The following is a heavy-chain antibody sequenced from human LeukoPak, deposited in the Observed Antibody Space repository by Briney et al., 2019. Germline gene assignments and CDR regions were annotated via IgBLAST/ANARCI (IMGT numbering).Heavy chain of an antibody. Sequence: PGGSLRLSCAASGFTFSSYAMSWVRQAPGKGLEWVSSISSSSSYIYYADSVKGRFTISRDNAKNSLYLQMNSLRAEDTAVYYCARDRDDYGGTFDYWGQGTLVTVSS. CDR3: ARDRDDYGGTFDY. V-gene: IGHV3-21*01. CDR2: ISSSSSYI. D-gene: IGHD4-17*01. CDR1: GFTFSSYA. J-gene: IGHJ4*02.